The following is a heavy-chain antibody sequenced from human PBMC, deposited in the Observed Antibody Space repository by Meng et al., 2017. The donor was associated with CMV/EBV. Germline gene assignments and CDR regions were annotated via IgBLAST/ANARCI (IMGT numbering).Heavy chain of an antibody. V-gene: IGHV4-39*07. J-gene: IGHJ6*03. CDR2: IYYSGST. Sequence: EPGPGWVKPSDTLSLTCTVSGGSIRSSSYYWGWIRQPPGKGLEWIGSIYYSGSTYYNPSLKSRVTISVDTSKNQFSLKLSSVTAADTAVYYCATGDYYYYMDVWGKGTTVTVSS. CDR1: GGSIRSSSYY. CDR3: ATGDYYYYMDV. D-gene: IGHD3-10*01.